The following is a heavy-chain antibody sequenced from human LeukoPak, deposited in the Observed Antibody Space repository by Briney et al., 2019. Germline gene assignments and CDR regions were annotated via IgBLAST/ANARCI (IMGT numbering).Heavy chain of an antibody. CDR3: ARGSPMFRGDKDAFDI. V-gene: IGHV4-39*07. CDR2: IYYSGST. J-gene: IGHJ3*02. Sequence: PSETLSLTCTVSGGSTSSTSYYWGWIRQPPGKGLEWIGTIYYSGSTYYNPSLKSRVTISIDTSKNQFSLKLSSVTAADTALYYCARGSPMFRGDKDAFDIWGQGTMVTVSS. CDR1: GGSTSSTSYY. D-gene: IGHD3-10*01.